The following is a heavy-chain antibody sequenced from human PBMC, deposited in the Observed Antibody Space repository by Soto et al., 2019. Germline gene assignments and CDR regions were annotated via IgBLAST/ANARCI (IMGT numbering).Heavy chain of an antibody. J-gene: IGHJ4*02. Sequence: GGSLRLSCAASGFTFSSYSMHWVRQAPGKGLEWVAVVSHDGRNTHYADSVKGRFTISRDSSKNTVSLEMTSLRAEDTAVYYCAKGGRQWLVTSDFNYWGQGALVTVSS. CDR3: AKGGRQWLVTSDFNY. V-gene: IGHV3-30*18. CDR2: VSHDGRNT. CDR1: GFTFSSYS. D-gene: IGHD6-19*01.